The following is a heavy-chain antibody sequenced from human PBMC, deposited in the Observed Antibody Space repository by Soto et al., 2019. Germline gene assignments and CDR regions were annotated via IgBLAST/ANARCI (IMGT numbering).Heavy chain of an antibody. D-gene: IGHD1-1*01. V-gene: IGHV3-9*01. CDR2: ISWNSGST. CDR3: ARDTDSDTWNDPFDY. J-gene: IGHJ4*02. CDR1: GFIFDDFA. Sequence: DVHLVESGGGLVQPGRSLRLSCAASGFIFDDFAMHWVRQAPGKGLEWVSGISWNSGSTDYAACVKGRFIISRDNARNSLYLQMNSLRPEDTALYYCARDTDSDTWNDPFDYWGQGALGIVS.